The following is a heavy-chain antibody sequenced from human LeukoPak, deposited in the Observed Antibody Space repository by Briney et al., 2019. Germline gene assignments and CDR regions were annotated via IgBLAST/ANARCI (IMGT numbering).Heavy chain of an antibody. D-gene: IGHD6-19*01. J-gene: IGHJ5*02. Sequence: GASVKVSCKASGGTFSSYAISWVRQAPGQGLEWMGGIIPIFGTANYAQKFQGRVTITADESTSTAYMELSSLRSEDTAVYYCARDSGWDPHHRDWFDPWGQGTLVTVSS. CDR1: GGTFSSYA. CDR2: IIPIFGTA. CDR3: ARDSGWDPHHRDWFDP. V-gene: IGHV1-69*13.